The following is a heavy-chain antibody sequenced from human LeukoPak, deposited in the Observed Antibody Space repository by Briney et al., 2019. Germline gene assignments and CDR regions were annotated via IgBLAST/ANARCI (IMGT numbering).Heavy chain of an antibody. CDR1: GGSISSYY. Sequence: SETLSLTCTVSGGSISSYYWSWIRQHAGKGLEWIGRIYTSGSTNYNPSLKSRVTMSVDTSKNQFSLKLSSVTAADTAVYYCARDHRGYYDSSGYLPYWYFDLWGRGTLVTVSS. D-gene: IGHD3-22*01. J-gene: IGHJ2*01. V-gene: IGHV4-4*07. CDR2: IYTSGST. CDR3: ARDHRGYYDSSGYLPYWYFDL.